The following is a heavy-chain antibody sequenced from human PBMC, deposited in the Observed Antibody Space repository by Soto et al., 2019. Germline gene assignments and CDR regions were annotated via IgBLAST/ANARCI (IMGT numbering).Heavy chain of an antibody. V-gene: IGHV3-30*18. J-gene: IGHJ6*02. CDR3: AKAYYDFWSKEVPSYYGMDV. CDR1: GFTFSSYG. CDR2: ISYDGSNK. Sequence: PGGSLRLSCAASGFTFSSYGMHWVRQAPGKGLEWVAVISYDGSNKYYADSVKGRFTISRDNSKNTLYLQMNSLRAEDTAVYYCAKAYYDFWSKEVPSYYGMDVWGQGTTVTVSS. D-gene: IGHD3-3*01.